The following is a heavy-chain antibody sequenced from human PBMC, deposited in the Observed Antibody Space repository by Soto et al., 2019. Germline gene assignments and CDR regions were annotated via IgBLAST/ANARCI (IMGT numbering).Heavy chain of an antibody. CDR1: GFTFIDAW. CDR3: TTGTRVYYDFWSGYWYGMDV. D-gene: IGHD3-3*01. CDR2: IKSKTDGGTT. V-gene: IGHV3-15*07. Sequence: PGGSLRVSCAAAGFTFIDAWRNWVRQEPGKGLEWVGRIKSKTDGGTTDYAAPVKGRFTISRDDSKNTLYLQMNSLKTEDTAVYYCTTGTRVYYDFWSGYWYGMDVWGQGTTVTVSS. J-gene: IGHJ6*02.